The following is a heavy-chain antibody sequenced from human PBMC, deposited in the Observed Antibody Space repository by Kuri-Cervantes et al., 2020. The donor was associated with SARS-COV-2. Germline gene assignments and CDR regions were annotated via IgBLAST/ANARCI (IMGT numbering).Heavy chain of an antibody. V-gene: IGHV5-51*01. CDR2: IYPGDSDT. D-gene: IGHD3-10*01. CDR1: GYSFTSFW. CDR3: VIPRRDYGSGSQYGGIDY. J-gene: IGHJ4*02. Sequence: GGSLRLSCKGSGYSFTSFWIGWVRQMPGKGLEWMGTIYPGDSDTRYSPSFQGQVTISADKSTSTAYLQWSSLKASDTAMYYCVIPRRDYGSGSQYGGIDYWGQGTLVTVSS.